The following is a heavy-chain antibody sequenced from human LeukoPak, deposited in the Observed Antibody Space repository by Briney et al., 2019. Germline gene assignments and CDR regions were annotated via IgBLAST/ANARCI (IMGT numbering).Heavy chain of an antibody. Sequence: PSETLSLTCAVYGGSFSGYYWSWIRQPPGKGLEWIGEINHSGSTNYIPSLKSRVTISVDTSKNQFSLKLSSVTAADTAVYYCARGKVVAATHFDYWGQGTLVTVSS. CDR3: ARGKVVAATHFDY. D-gene: IGHD2-15*01. V-gene: IGHV4-34*01. J-gene: IGHJ4*02. CDR2: INHSGST. CDR1: GGSFSGYY.